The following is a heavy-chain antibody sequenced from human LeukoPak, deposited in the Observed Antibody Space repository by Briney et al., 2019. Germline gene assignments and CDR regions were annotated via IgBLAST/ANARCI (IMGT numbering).Heavy chain of an antibody. D-gene: IGHD3-10*01. CDR3: AKSEVSGITMVRGVYH. Sequence: GGSLRLSCAASGFTFSSYGMHWVRQAPGKGLGWVGVISYDGSNKYYADSVKGRFTISRDNSKDTLYLQMNSLRAEDTAVYYCAKSEVSGITMVRGVYHWGQGTLVTVSS. V-gene: IGHV3-30*18. CDR2: ISYDGSNK. CDR1: GFTFSSYG. J-gene: IGHJ5*02.